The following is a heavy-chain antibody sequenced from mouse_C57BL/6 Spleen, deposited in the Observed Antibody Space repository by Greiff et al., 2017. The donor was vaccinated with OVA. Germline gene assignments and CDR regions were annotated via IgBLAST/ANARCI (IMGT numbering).Heavy chain of an antibody. J-gene: IGHJ4*01. CDR1: GYTFTDYE. CDR3: TRRDGSSQGYAMDY. D-gene: IGHD1-1*01. CDR2: IDPETGGT. Sequence: SGAELVRPGASVTLSCKASGYTFTDYEMHWVKQTPVHGLEWIGAIDPETGGTAYNQKFKGKAILTADKSSSTAYMELRSLTSEDSAVYYCTRRDGSSQGYAMDYWGQGTSVTVSS. V-gene: IGHV1-15*01.